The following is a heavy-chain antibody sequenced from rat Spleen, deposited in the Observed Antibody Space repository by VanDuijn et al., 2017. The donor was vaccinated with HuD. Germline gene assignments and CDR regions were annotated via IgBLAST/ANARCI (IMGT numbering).Heavy chain of an antibody. V-gene: IGHV5-25*01. CDR1: GFTFRNFD. CDR3: AGAGYLRDWYFDF. CDR2: ISPSGVT. D-gene: IGHD2-2*01. Sequence: EVQLVESGGGLVQPGRSLKLSCEASGFTFRNFDMAWVRQAPTKGLEWVASISPSGVTYYRDSVKGRFTVSRENAKRTLFLQMDSLRSDDTATYYCAGAGYLRDWYFDFWGPGTMVTVSS. J-gene: IGHJ1*01.